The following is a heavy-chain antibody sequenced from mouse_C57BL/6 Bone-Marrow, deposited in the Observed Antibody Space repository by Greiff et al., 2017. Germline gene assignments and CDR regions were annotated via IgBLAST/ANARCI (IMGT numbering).Heavy chain of an antibody. V-gene: IGHV14-4*01. D-gene: IGHD2-3*01. J-gene: IGHJ2*01. Sequence: EVQLQQSGAELVRPGASVKLSCTATGFNIKDDYIHWVKQRPEQGLEWIGWSDPEIGATEYASKFQGKATITSDTSSNTAYLQLSSLTSEDTAVYYCSSFDGNYFDFWGQGTPLTVAS. CDR1: GFNIKDDY. CDR2: SDPEIGAT. CDR3: SSFDGNYFDF.